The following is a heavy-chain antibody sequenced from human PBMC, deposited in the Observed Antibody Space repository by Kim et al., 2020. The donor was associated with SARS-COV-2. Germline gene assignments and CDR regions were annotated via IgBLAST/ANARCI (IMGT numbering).Heavy chain of an antibody. CDR3: ARDSFESNIVVVVPGY. J-gene: IGHJ4*02. V-gene: IGHV3-30*04. Sequence: GGSLRLSCAASGFTFSDYSMHWVRQAPGTGLEWVSLISYDGRFKYYADSVKGRFTISRDNSGNTLSLQMNSLRADDTAIYYCARDSFESNIVVVVPGYWGQGSLVTVSS. CDR2: ISYDGRFK. CDR1: GFTFSDYS. D-gene: IGHD2-15*01.